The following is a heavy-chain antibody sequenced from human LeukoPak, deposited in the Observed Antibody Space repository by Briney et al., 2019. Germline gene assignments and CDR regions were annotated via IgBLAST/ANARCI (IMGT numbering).Heavy chain of an antibody. V-gene: IGHV1-69*04. D-gene: IGHD6-13*01. CDR1: GGTFSSYA. Sequence: SVKVSCKASGGTFSSYAISWVRQAPGQGLEWMGRIIPILGIASYAQKFQGRVTITADKSTSTAHMELSSLRSEDTAVYYCANHPGMYSSSWYDYWGQGTLVTVSS. CDR3: ANHPGMYSSSWYDY. CDR2: IIPILGIA. J-gene: IGHJ4*02.